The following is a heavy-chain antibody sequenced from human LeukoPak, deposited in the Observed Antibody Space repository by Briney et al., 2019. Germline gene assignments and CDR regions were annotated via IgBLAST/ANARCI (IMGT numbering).Heavy chain of an antibody. Sequence: GESLKISCKGSGYSFTSYWIGWVRPMPGKGLEWMGIIYPGDSDTRYSPSFQGQVTISADKSISTAYLRWSSLKASDTAMYYCARQPYSSSWFSDYWGQGTLVTVSS. J-gene: IGHJ4*02. D-gene: IGHD6-13*01. V-gene: IGHV5-51*01. CDR2: IYPGDSDT. CDR3: ARQPYSSSWFSDY. CDR1: GYSFTSYW.